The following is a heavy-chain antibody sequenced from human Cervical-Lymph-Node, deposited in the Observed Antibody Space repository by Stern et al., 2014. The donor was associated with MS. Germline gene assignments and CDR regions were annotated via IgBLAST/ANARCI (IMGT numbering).Heavy chain of an antibody. CDR1: GDTVTSGHYY. V-gene: IGHV4-61*04. D-gene: IGHD1-26*01. Sequence: QLQLQESGPGLVKPSETLSLSCSVSGDTVTSGHYYWTWIRQAPGKGLEWIGNLHYSGTSNSNPSLKSRFRMPGDTSNNRVTLQYRGTSNSNPPLKRRFSMAVDTSTNRVSLKLKSVTAADTAVYYCATAPYHLLFPGLDVWGQGTAVIVSS. CDR2: LHYSGTS. CDR3: FSMAVDTSTNRVSLKLKSVTAADTAVYYCATAPYHLLFPGLDV. J-gene: IGHJ6*02.